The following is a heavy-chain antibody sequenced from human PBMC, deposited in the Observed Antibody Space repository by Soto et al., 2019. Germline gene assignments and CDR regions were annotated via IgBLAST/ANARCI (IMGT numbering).Heavy chain of an antibody. CDR2: ISGSGGST. V-gene: IGHV3-23*01. D-gene: IGHD3-16*01. CDR3: AKDRPNPPGGVCSWDFDI. J-gene: IGHJ3*02. Sequence: GGSLRLSCAASGFTFSSYAMSWVRQAPGKGLEWVSAISGSGGSTYYADSVKGRFTISRDNSKNTLYLQMNSLRAEDTAVYYCAKDRPNPPGGVCSWDFDIWGQGTMVTVSS. CDR1: GFTFSSYA.